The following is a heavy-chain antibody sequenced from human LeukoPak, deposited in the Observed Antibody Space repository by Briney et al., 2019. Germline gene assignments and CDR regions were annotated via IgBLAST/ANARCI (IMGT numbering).Heavy chain of an antibody. CDR1: GGSISSYY. V-gene: IGHV4-59*01. Sequence: SETLSLTCTVSGGSISSYYWSWIRQPPGKGLEWIGYIYYSGSTNYNPSLKSRVTISVDTSKNQFSLKLSSVTAADTAVYYCAREDRGYSYGNFDYWGQGTLVTVSS. D-gene: IGHD5-18*01. CDR3: AREDRGYSYGNFDY. CDR2: IYYSGST. J-gene: IGHJ4*02.